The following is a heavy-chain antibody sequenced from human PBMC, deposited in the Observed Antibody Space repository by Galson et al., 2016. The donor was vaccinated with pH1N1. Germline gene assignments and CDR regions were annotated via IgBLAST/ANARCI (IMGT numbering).Heavy chain of an antibody. CDR2: ISPDSGGT. V-gene: IGHV1-2*04. CDR1: TYSFSGYY. CDR3: ATSRPHIAGTTGFFGLDV. J-gene: IGHJ6*02. D-gene: IGHD1-7*01. Sequence: SVKVSCKASTYSFSGYYIHWVRQAPGQGLEWMGWISPDSGGTGYAQKFQDWVTMTWDTSISTTYMEVTRLTSDDTAVYFCATSRPHIAGTTGFFGLDVWGQGTTVIVSS.